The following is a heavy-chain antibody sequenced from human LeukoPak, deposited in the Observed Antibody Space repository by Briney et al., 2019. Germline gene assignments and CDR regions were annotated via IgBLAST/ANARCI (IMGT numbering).Heavy chain of an antibody. V-gene: IGHV4-39*01. CDR3: ARPSRAAAGTFDY. CDR2: IYYSGST. Sequence: PSETLSLTCTVSGGSISSSSYYWGWIRQPPGKGLEWIGSIYYSGSTYYNPSLKSRVTISVDTSKSQFSLKLSSVTAADTAVYYCARPSRAAAGTFDYWGQGTLVTVSS. J-gene: IGHJ4*02. CDR1: GGSISSSSYY. D-gene: IGHD6-13*01.